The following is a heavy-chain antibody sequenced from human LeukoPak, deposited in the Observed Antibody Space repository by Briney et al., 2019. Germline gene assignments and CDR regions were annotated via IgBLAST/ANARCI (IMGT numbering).Heavy chain of an antibody. D-gene: IGHD2-2*01. J-gene: IGHJ4*02. CDR1: GFSFSTYG. CDR2: IRLDGSSK. CDR3: ATLVVPSVSDY. Sequence: PGGSLRLSCAASGFSFSTYGIHWVRQAPGKGLEWVAFIRLDGSSKYYADSVKGRFTISRDNSKNMLYLQMDSLRAEDTAVYYCATLVVPSVSDYWGQGTLVTVSS. V-gene: IGHV3-30*02.